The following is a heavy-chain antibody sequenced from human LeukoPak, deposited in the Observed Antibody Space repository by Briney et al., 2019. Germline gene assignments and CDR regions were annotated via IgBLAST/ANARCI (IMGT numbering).Heavy chain of an antibody. CDR3: ARDRSRMFYYDFWSGYGY. CDR1: GYTFTSYG. CDR2: INAGNGNT. D-gene: IGHD3-3*01. V-gene: IGHV1-3*01. Sequence: ASVTVSCTASGYTFTSYGISWVRQAPGQRLEWMGWINAGNGNTKYSQKFQGRVTITRDTSASTAYMELSSLRSEDTAVYYCARDRSRMFYYDFWSGYGYWGQGTLVTVSS. J-gene: IGHJ4*02.